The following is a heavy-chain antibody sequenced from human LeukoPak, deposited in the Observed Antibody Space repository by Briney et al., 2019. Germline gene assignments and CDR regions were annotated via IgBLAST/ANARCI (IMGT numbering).Heavy chain of an antibody. D-gene: IGHD6-19*01. V-gene: IGHV3-7*01. CDR2: IKQDGSEE. CDR3: ARNSGWSVDY. CDR1: GFTFSDYW. Sequence: GGSLRLPCAASGFTFSDYWMSWVRQTPGKGLEWVANIKQDGSEEYYVDSMEGRFTVSRDNAKNSLSLQMNSLRADDTAVYYCARNSGWSVDYWGQGALVTVSS. J-gene: IGHJ4*02.